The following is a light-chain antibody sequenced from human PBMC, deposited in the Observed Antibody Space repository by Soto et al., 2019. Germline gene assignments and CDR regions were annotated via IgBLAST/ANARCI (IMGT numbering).Light chain of an antibody. V-gene: IGKV3-15*01. CDR2: GAS. CDR3: HQHNNWWT. J-gene: IGKJ1*01. Sequence: EVVMTHSPATLSVSPCERATLSFRASQSVSSNLAWYQQKPGQAPRLLIYGASTRAAGIPARFSGSGSGTDFTLTITSLQSEDFGVYYCHQHNNWWTFGQGTKVDIK. CDR1: QSVSSN.